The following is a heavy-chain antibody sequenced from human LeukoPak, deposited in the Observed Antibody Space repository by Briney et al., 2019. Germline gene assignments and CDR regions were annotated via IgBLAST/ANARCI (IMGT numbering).Heavy chain of an antibody. CDR3: TRGGSDWFYNYFDP. D-gene: IGHD6-19*01. V-gene: IGHV1-2*02. Sequence: EASVNVSCKTSGYTFTGYYMSWVRQAPGQGLEWMGWIKPSSGDAKSAQKFQDRVTMTRDPSISTFYLEVTRLTSDDTAVYYCTRGGSDWFYNYFDPWGQGTLVTVSS. J-gene: IGHJ5*02. CDR1: GYTFTGYY. CDR2: IKPSSGDA.